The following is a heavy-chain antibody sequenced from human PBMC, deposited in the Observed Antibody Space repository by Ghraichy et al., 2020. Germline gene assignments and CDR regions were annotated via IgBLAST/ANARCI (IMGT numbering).Heavy chain of an antibody. D-gene: IGHD2-2*02. J-gene: IGHJ4*02. CDR2: IGGDGSTT. CDR3: AKVERESNSYIES. CDR1: GITFTYYA. V-gene: IGHV3-23*01. Sequence: GGSLRLSCEASGITFTYYAMTWVRQAPGKGLEWVSTIGGDGSTTFYADSVKGRFTISRDNSKNTLSLQMHNLRVDDTAIYYCAKVERESNSYIESWGRGTLVTVSS.